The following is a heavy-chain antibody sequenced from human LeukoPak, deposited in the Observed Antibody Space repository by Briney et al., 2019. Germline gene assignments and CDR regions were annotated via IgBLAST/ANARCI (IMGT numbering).Heavy chain of an antibody. D-gene: IGHD5-18*01. CDR2: IDPSDSYT. CDR3: ARHRRGYSYGYDS. J-gene: IGHJ4*02. Sequence: GESLKISCKGSGYSFTSYWISWVRQMPGKGLEWMGRIDPSDSYTNYSPSFQGHVTISADKSISTAFLQWSSLKASDTAMYYCARHRRGYSYGYDSWGQGTLVTVSS. CDR1: GYSFTSYW. V-gene: IGHV5-10-1*01.